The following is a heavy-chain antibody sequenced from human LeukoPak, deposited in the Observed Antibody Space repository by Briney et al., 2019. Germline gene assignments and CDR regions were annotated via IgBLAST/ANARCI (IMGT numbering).Heavy chain of an antibody. CDR2: ISSSSSYI. Sequence: GGSLRLSCAASGFTFSSYSMNWVRQAPGKGLEWVSSISSSSSYIYYADSVKGRFTTSRDNAKNSLYLQMNSLRAEDTAVYYCARDRSGTYYLDYWGQGTLVTVSS. V-gene: IGHV3-21*01. J-gene: IGHJ4*02. CDR3: ARDRSGTYYLDY. D-gene: IGHD1-26*01. CDR1: GFTFSSYS.